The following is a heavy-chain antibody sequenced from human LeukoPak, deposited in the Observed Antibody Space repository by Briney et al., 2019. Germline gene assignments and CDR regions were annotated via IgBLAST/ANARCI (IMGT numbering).Heavy chain of an antibody. CDR2: IRSKANSYAT. Sequence: GGSLRLSCAASGFTFSGSAMHWVSQASGKGLEWVGRIRSKANSYATAYAASVKGRFTISRDDSKNTAYLQMNSLKTEDTAVYYCTRQQVLTGYYYFDYWGQGTLVTVSS. J-gene: IGHJ4*02. V-gene: IGHV3-73*01. CDR3: TRQQVLTGYYYFDY. CDR1: GFTFSGSA. D-gene: IGHD3-9*01.